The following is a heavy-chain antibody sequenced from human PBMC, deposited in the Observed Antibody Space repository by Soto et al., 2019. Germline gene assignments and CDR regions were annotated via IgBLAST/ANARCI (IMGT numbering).Heavy chain of an antibody. CDR2: IYYSGST. CDR1: GGSISSYY. J-gene: IGHJ5*02. D-gene: IGHD5-18*01. CDR3: ARSDWGLVDTAMVAGYWFDP. V-gene: IGHV4-59*01. Sequence: SETLSLTCTVSGGSISSYYWSWIRQPPGKGLEWIGYIYYSGSTNYNPSLKSRVTISVDTSKNQFSLKLISVTAADTAVYYCARSDWGLVDTAMVAGYWFDPWGQGTLVTVSS.